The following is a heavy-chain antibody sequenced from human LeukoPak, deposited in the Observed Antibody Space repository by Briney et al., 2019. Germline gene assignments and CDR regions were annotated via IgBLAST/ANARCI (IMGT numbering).Heavy chain of an antibody. CDR2: IYYSGST. V-gene: IGHV4-39*07. D-gene: IGHD6-19*01. CDR3: ARDPSGSSGWYGGYYYYMDV. J-gene: IGHJ6*03. CDR1: GGSISSSSYY. Sequence: SETLSLTCTVSGGSISSSSYYWGWIRQPPGKGLEWIGSIYYSGSTYYNPSLKSRVTISVDTSKNQFSLKLSSVTAADTAVYYCARDPSGSSGWYGGYYYYMDVWGKGTTVTISS.